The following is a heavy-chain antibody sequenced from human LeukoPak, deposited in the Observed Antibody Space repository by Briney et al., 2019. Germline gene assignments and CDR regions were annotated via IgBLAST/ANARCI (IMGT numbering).Heavy chain of an antibody. CDR1: GFTFSNHW. CDR2: IRYDGNEK. J-gene: IGHJ4*02. D-gene: IGHD3-16*01. V-gene: IGHV3-7*01. CDR3: ASWGAGGNS. Sequence: PGGSLRLSCGASGFTFSNHWMSWVRQTPGKGLEWVANIRYDGNEKLFVDSVKGRFTISRDNARNSLYLQMNSLRAEDTAVYYCASWGAGGNSWGQGTLVTVSS.